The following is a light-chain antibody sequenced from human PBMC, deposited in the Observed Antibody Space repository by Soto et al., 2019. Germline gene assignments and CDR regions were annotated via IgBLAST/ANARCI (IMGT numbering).Light chain of an antibody. CDR3: QSYDSSLSGSGV. Sequence: VLTQPPSVSGAPGQRVTISCTGSSSNIGAGYDVHWFQQLPGTAPKLLIYGNSNRPSGVPDRFSGSKSGTSASLAITGLQAEDEADYYCQSYDSSLSGSGVFGGGTKLTVL. CDR2: GNS. CDR1: SSNIGAGYD. V-gene: IGLV1-40*01. J-gene: IGLJ3*02.